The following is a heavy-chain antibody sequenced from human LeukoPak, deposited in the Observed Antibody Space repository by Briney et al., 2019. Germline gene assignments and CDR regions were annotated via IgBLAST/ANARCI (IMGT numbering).Heavy chain of an antibody. Sequence: PSETLSLTCTVSGGSISSSSYYWGWIRQPPGKGLEWIGSIYYSGSTYYNPSLKSRVTISVDTSKNQFSLKPSSVTAADTAVYYCVAYCSGGSCYHYYYYGMDVWGQGTTVTVSS. CDR1: GGSISSSSYY. J-gene: IGHJ6*02. V-gene: IGHV4-39*01. CDR2: IYYSGST. CDR3: VAYCSGGSCYHYYYYGMDV. D-gene: IGHD2-15*01.